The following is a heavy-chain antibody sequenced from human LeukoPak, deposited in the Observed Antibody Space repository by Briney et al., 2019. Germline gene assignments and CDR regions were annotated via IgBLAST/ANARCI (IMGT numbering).Heavy chain of an antibody. CDR1: GGTFSSYA. D-gene: IGHD2-2*01. CDR2: IIPIFGTA. Sequence: SVKVSCKASGGTFSSYAISWVRQAPGQGLEWMGGIIPIFGTANYAQKFQGRVTITADESTSTAYMELSSLRSEDTAVYYCARDRWVRYCSSTSCRTPNWFDPWGQGTLVTVSS. CDR3: ARDRWVRYCSSTSCRTPNWFDP. V-gene: IGHV1-69*01. J-gene: IGHJ5*02.